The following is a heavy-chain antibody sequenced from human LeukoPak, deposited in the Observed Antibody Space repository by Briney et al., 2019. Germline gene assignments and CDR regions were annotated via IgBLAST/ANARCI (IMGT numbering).Heavy chain of an antibody. CDR3: APQQAYSPYNWFDP. CDR2: IHPDGSIT. CDR1: RFTISKYW. J-gene: IGHJ5*02. V-gene: IGHV3-74*03. D-gene: IGHD5-12*01. Sequence: GGSLRLSCVGSRFTISKYWLHWVRQASGTGLVWVSRIHPDGSITTYADSVKGRFTISRDNAENTLYLQMNSLRAEDTGVYYCAPQQAYSPYNWFDPWGQGTLVTVSS.